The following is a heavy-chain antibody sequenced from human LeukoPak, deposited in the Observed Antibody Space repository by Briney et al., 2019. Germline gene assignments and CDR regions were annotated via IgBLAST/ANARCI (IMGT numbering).Heavy chain of an antibody. CDR1: GVTLSNYG. CDR2: ISGSGGST. J-gene: IGHJ4*02. D-gene: IGHD3-22*01. CDR3: ARRGVVIRVILVGFHKEAYYFDS. Sequence: GGSLRLSCAVSGVTLSNYGMTWVRQAPGKGLEWVAGISGSGGSTNYADSVKGRFTISRDNPKNTLYLQMNSLRAEDTAMYFCARRGVVIRVILVGFHKEAYYFDSWGQGALVTVSS. V-gene: IGHV3-23*01.